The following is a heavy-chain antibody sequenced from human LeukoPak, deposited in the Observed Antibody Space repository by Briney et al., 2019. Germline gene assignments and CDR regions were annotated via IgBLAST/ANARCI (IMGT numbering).Heavy chain of an antibody. CDR3: ARSGGSTVFYYMDV. V-gene: IGHV3-21*01. CDR2: ISSSSSYI. CDR1: GFTFSSYS. J-gene: IGHJ6*03. Sequence: GGSLRLSCAASGFTFSSYSMNWVRQAPGKGLEWVSPISSSSSYIYYADSVKGRFTISRDNAKNSLYLQMNSLRAEDTAVYYCARSGGSTVFYYMDVWGKGTTVTVSS. D-gene: IGHD2-2*01.